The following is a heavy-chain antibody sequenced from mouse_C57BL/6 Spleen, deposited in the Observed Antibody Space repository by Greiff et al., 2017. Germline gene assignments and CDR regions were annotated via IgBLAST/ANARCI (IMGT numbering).Heavy chain of an antibody. CDR3: ARDYGSSDVRLAY. CDR2: INPSNGDT. D-gene: IGHD1-1*01. CDR1: GYTFPSYW. J-gene: IGHJ3*01. V-gene: IGHV1-53*01. Sequence: VQLQQPGTELVKPGASVKLSCKASGYTFPSYWMHWVKQRPGQGLEWIGNINPSNGDTNSNEKFKSKATLTVDKSSSTAYMQLSSLTAEDAAVYFCARDYGSSDVRLAYWGQGTLVTVSA.